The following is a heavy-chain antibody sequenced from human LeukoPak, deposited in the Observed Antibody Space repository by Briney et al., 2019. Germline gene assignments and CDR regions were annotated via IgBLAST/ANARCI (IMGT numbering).Heavy chain of an antibody. Sequence: SETLSLTCTVSGGSISSSSYYWGWIRQPPGKGLEWIGSIYYSGSTYYNPSLKSRVTISVDTSKNQFSLKLSCVTAADTAVYYCARQAYDSSDYWGQGTLVTVSS. CDR3: ARQAYDSSDY. V-gene: IGHV4-39*01. D-gene: IGHD3-22*01. CDR1: GGSISSSSYY. CDR2: IYYSGST. J-gene: IGHJ4*02.